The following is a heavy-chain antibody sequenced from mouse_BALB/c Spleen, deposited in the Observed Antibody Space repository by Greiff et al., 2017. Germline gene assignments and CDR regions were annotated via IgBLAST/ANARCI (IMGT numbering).Heavy chain of an antibody. CDR3: ARDGRLRPFAY. CDR2: IRNKANGYTT. D-gene: IGHD2-4*01. V-gene: IGHV7-3*02. CDR1: GFTFTDYY. Sequence: EVQLVESGGGLVQPGGSLRLSCATSGFTFTDYYMSWVRQPPGKALEWLGFIRNKANGYTTEYSASVKGRFTISRDNSQSILYLQMNTLRAEDSAIYYCARDGRLRPFAYWGQGTLVTVSA. J-gene: IGHJ3*01.